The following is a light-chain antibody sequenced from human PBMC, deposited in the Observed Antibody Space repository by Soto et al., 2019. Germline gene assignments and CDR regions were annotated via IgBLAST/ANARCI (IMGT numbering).Light chain of an antibody. CDR2: DVS. J-gene: IGLJ1*01. Sequence: QAVVTQPASVSGSPGQSITISCTGTSSDVGGYNYVSWYQQHPGKAPELMIYDVSNRPSGVSNRFSGSKSGNTASLSISGLQAEDEADDYCASYTSTTALRYVFGTGTKLTVL. CDR1: SSDVGGYNY. CDR3: ASYTSTTALRYV. V-gene: IGLV2-14*01.